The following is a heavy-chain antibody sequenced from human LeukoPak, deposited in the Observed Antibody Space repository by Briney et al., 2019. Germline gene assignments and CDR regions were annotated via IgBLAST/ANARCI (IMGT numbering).Heavy chain of an antibody. J-gene: IGHJ5*02. CDR2: IWYDGSNK. CDR1: GFTFSSYG. D-gene: IGHD3-22*01. V-gene: IGHV3-33*06. Sequence: GGSLRLSCAASGFTFSSYGMHWVRQAPGKGLEWVAVIWYDGSNKYYADSVKGRFTISRDNSKNTLYLQMNSLRAENTAVYYCAKSKDSSGYFSWFDPWGQGTLVTVSS. CDR3: AKSKDSSGYFSWFDP.